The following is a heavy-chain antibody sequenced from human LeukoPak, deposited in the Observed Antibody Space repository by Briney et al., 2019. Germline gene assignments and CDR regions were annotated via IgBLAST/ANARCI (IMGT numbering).Heavy chain of an antibody. CDR1: GFNLSVYS. D-gene: IGHD3-16*01. J-gene: IGHJ3*02. CDR3: ARDQTFAFDI. V-gene: IGHV3-21*01. CDR2: ISSSSSYI. Sequence: PGGSLRLSCVVSGFNLSVYSMEWVRQAPGKGLEWVSFISSSSSYIYYADSVKGRFTISRDNTKNSLYLQMNSLRAEDTAVYYCARDQTFAFDIWGQGTMVTVSS.